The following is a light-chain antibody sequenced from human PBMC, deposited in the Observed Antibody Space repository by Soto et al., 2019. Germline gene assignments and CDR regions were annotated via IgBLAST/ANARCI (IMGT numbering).Light chain of an antibody. V-gene: IGKV3-15*01. CDR1: QSIATN. J-gene: IGKJ4*01. CDR3: QQYLDWPLT. CDR2: DIS. Sequence: EIVMTQSPVTLSVSPGERVTLSCRASQSIATNLAWYQQKTGQTPRLVIYDISARASGIPGRFSGSGLETDFTLTISSMHPEDSAVYYCQQYLDWPLTFDGGTKVEI.